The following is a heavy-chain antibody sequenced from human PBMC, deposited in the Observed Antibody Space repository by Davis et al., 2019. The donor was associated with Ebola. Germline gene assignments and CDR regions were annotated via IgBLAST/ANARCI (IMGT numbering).Heavy chain of an antibody. CDR1: GFTFSSYA. V-gene: IGHV3-7*01. J-gene: IGHJ4*02. Sequence: GGSLRLSCAASGFTFSSYAMSRVRQAPGKGLEWVANIKQDGSEKYYVDSVEGRFTISRDNAKNSLYLQMNSLGAEDTAVYSCTKGGSGHFDYWGQGILVTVSS. CDR2: IKQDGSEK. CDR3: TKGGSGHFDY. D-gene: IGHD3-10*01.